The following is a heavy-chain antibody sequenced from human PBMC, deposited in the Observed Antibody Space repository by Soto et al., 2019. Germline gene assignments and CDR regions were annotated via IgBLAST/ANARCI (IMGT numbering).Heavy chain of an antibody. J-gene: IGHJ6*02. Sequence: EVQLVESGGGLVQPGGSLKLSCAASGFIFSGSAIHWARQASGKGLEWVGRIRSRANNFATSSAASVKGRFTFSRDDSKNTAYLQMNTLKPEDTAVYYCARGQGAAIGDYYYHGMDVWGQGTPVTVSS. CDR2: IRSRANNFAT. CDR3: ARGQGAAIGDYYYHGMDV. D-gene: IGHD2-2*02. CDR1: GFIFSGSA. V-gene: IGHV3-73*02.